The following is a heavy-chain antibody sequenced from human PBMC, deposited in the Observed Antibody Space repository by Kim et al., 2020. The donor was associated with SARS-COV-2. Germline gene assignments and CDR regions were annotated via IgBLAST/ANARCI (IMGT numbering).Heavy chain of an antibody. D-gene: IGHD6-13*01. V-gene: IGHV7-4-1*02. Sequence: ASVKVSCKASGYTFTSYAMNWVRQAPGQGLEWMGWINTNTGNPTYAQGSTGRFVFSLDTSVSTAYLQISSLKAEDTAVYYCARDHSIAAAGFSPFTDYWGQGTLVTVSS. CDR2: INTNTGNP. CDR1: GYTFTSYA. CDR3: ARDHSIAAAGFSPFTDY. J-gene: IGHJ4*02.